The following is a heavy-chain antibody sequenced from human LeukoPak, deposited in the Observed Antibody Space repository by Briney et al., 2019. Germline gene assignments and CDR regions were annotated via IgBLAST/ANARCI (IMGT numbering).Heavy chain of an antibody. Sequence: SETLSLTCTVSGGSISSGGYYWSWIRQPAGKGLEWIGRIYTSGSTNYNPSLKSRVTMSVDTSKNQFSLKLSSVTAADTAVYYCARDCTIFGVVERCLDYWGQGTLVTVSS. J-gene: IGHJ4*02. D-gene: IGHD3-3*01. V-gene: IGHV4-61*02. CDR3: ARDCTIFGVVERCLDY. CDR1: GGSISSGGYY. CDR2: IYTSGST.